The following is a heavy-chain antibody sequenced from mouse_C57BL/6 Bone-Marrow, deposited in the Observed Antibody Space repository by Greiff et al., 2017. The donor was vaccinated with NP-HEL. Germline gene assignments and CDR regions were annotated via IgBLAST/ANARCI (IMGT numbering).Heavy chain of an antibody. J-gene: IGHJ2*01. Sequence: QVQLKQSGAELVRPGASVKLSCKASGYTFTDYYINWVKQRPGQGLEWIARIYPGSGNTYYNEKFKGKATLTAEKSSSTAYMQLSSLTSEDSAVYFCASRSGNYLDYWGQGTTLTVSS. V-gene: IGHV1-76*01. CDR3: ASRSGNYLDY. CDR2: IYPGSGNT. D-gene: IGHD1-1*01. CDR1: GYTFTDYY.